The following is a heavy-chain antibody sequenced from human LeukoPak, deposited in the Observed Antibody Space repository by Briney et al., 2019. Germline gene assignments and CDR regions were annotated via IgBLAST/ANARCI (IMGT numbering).Heavy chain of an antibody. D-gene: IGHD2-2*01. CDR2: INPNSGGT. J-gene: IGHJ3*02. CDR3: ARAFSGSTPAVAFDI. CDR1: GYTFTGYY. V-gene: IGHV1-2*02. Sequence: GASVKVSCKASGYTFTGYYMHWVRQAPGQGLEWMGWINPNSGGTNYAQKFQGRVTMTRDTSINTAYMELSRLRSDDTAVYYCARAFSGSTPAVAFDIWGQGTMVTVSS.